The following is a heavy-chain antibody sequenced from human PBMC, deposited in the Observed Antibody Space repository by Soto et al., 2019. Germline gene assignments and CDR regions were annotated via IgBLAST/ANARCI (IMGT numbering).Heavy chain of an antibody. CDR3: ARGARWNWNLRGAFDY. J-gene: IGHJ4*02. D-gene: IGHD1-1*01. CDR1: GGSFSGYY. Sequence: SETLSLTCAVYGGSFSGYYWSWIRQPPGEGLEWIGEINHSGSTNYNPSLKSRVTISVDTSKNQFSLKLSSVTAADTAVYYCARGARWNWNLRGAFDYWGQGTLVTVSS. CDR2: INHSGST. V-gene: IGHV4-34*01.